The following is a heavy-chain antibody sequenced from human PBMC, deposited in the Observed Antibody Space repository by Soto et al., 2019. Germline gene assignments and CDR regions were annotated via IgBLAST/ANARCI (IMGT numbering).Heavy chain of an antibody. J-gene: IGHJ6*02. CDR1: GDTFSTYT. CDR3: AREGLVLVPPTVNSDYYYYAMDV. D-gene: IGHD2-2*01. V-gene: IGHV1-69*12. CDR2: IIPRSATS. Sequence: QVQLVQSGAEVKKPGSSVKVSCKASGDTFSTYTITWMRQAPGQGLEWMGGIIPRSATSNYAQKFQGRVTITADESTSTAYMELRSLRSEDTAVYYCAREGLVLVPPTVNSDYYYYAMDVWGQGTTVTVSS.